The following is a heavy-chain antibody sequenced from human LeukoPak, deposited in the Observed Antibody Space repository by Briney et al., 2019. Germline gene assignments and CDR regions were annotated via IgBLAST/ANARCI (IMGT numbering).Heavy chain of an antibody. J-gene: IGHJ6*03. D-gene: IGHD2-21*02. CDR1: GFTVSSNY. CDR2: INWNGGST. V-gene: IGHV3-20*04. CDR3: ARAYCGGDCYSFFDYYYMDV. Sequence: GGSLRLSCAASGFTVSSNYMSWVRQAPGKGLEWVSGINWNGGSTGYADSVKGRFTISRDNAKNSLYLQMNSLRAEDTALYYCARAYCGGDCYSFFDYYYMDVWGKGTTVTVSS.